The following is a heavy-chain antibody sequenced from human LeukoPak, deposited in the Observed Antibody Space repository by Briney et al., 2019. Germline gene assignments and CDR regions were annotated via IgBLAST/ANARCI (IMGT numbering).Heavy chain of an antibody. CDR3: ARESGGGVLGYFDL. J-gene: IGHJ2*01. Sequence: GGCLRLSCAASGFTFSDHCMDWVRQAPGKGLEWVGRTRNKANSYTTEYAASVKGRFTISRDDSKKSLYLQMNSLKTEDTAVYYCARESGGGVLGYFDLWGRGTLVSVPS. CDR1: GFTFSDHC. V-gene: IGHV3-72*01. D-gene: IGHD3-10*01. CDR2: TRNKANSYTT.